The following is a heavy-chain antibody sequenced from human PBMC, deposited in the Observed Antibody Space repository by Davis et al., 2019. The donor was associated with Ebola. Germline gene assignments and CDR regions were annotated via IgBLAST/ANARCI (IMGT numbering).Heavy chain of an antibody. CDR2: IYYSGST. CDR1: GGSISNYY. J-gene: IGHJ2*01. CDR3: ARHPTIYYYDSSGYYYNWYFDL. D-gene: IGHD3-22*01. V-gene: IGHV4-39*01. Sequence: MPSETLSLTCTVSGGSISNYYWGWIRQLPGQGLEWIGSIYYSGSTYYNPSLKSRVTISVDTSKNQFSLKLSSVTAADTAVYYCARHPTIYYYDSSGYYYNWYFDLWGRGTLVTVSS.